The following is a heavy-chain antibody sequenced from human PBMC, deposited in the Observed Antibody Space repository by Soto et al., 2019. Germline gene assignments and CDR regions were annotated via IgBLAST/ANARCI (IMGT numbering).Heavy chain of an antibody. V-gene: IGHV3-33*01. CDR2: VWYDGTNK. CDR3: ARPLGGNAMRYFDL. D-gene: IGHD2-15*01. J-gene: IGHJ2*01. Sequence: QVQLVESGGGVVQPGRSLRLSCAASGFTFIDYGMHWVRQAPGKGLEWVALVWYDGTNKYYADSVKGRFTISIDNSMNTLYLQMNSLRAEDTAVYYCARPLGGNAMRYFDLWGRGTLVTVSS. CDR1: GFTFIDYG.